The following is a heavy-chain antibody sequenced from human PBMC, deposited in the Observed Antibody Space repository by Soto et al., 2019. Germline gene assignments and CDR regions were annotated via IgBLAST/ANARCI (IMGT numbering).Heavy chain of an antibody. J-gene: IGHJ3*02. D-gene: IGHD1-7*01. V-gene: IGHV1-18*01. Sequence: GASVKVSCKASGYTFTSYGISWVRQAPGQGLEWMGWISAYNGNTNYAQKLQGRVTMTTDTSTSTAYMELRSLRSDDTAVYYCARQMDNWNYVRWCAFDIWGQGTMVTVSS. CDR3: ARQMDNWNYVRWCAFDI. CDR1: GYTFTSYG. CDR2: ISAYNGNT.